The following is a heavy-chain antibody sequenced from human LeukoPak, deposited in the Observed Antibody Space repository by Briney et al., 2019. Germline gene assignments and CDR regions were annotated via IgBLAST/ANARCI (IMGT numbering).Heavy chain of an antibody. Sequence: PGGSLRLSCAASGFTFSSYWMSWVRQAPGKGLEWVANIKQDGSEKYYVDSVKGRFTISRDNAKNSLYLQMNSLRAEDTAVYYCARDSGYYLNVFDYWGQGTLVTVSS. CDR2: IKQDGSEK. CDR1: GFTFSSYW. V-gene: IGHV3-7*01. D-gene: IGHD3-22*01. J-gene: IGHJ4*02. CDR3: ARDSGYYLNVFDY.